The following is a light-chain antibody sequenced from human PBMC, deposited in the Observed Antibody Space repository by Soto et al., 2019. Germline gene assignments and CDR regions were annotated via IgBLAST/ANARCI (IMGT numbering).Light chain of an antibody. CDR2: DAS. CDR3: QQFNSYRHT. Sequence: DIQMTQSPSTLSASVGDRVTITCRASQSISSWLAWYQQKPGKAPKLLIYDASTLETGVQSRFSGSASGTEFTLTISSLQPDDFATYYCQQFNSYRHTFGQGTKLQI. CDR1: QSISSW. V-gene: IGKV1-5*01. J-gene: IGKJ2*01.